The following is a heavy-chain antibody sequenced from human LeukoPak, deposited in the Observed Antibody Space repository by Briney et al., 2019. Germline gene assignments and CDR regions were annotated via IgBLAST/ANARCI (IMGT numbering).Heavy chain of an antibody. J-gene: IGHJ4*02. CDR1: GGSFSGYY. CDR2: INHSGST. CDR3: ARYFGAY. V-gene: IGHV4-34*01. D-gene: IGHD2-21*01. Sequence: SETLSLTCAVYGGSFSGYYWSWIRQPPGKGLEWIGEINHSGSTNYNPSLKSRVTISVDTSKNQFSLKLSSVTAADTAVYYCARYFGAYWGQGTLVTDSS.